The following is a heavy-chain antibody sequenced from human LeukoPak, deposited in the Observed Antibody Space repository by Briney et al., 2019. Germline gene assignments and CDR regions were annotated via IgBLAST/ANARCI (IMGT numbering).Heavy chain of an antibody. J-gene: IGHJ4*02. CDR2: IKQDGSEK. CDR1: GFTFSSYW. D-gene: IGHD5-18*01. V-gene: IGHV3-7*01. Sequence: GGSLRLSCAASGFTFSSYWMSWVRQAPGKGLEWVANIKQDGSEKYYVDSVKGRFTISRDNAKNSLYLQMNSLRAEDTAVYYCARGRVYSYGIPNFDYWGQGTLVTVSS. CDR3: ARGRVYSYGIPNFDY.